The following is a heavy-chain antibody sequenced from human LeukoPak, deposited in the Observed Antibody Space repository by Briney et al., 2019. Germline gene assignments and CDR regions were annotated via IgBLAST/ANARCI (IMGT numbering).Heavy chain of an antibody. J-gene: IGHJ5*02. V-gene: IGHV4-34*01. CDR1: GGSFSGYY. D-gene: IGHD4-17*01. Sequence: SETLSLTCAVYGGSFSGYYWSWIRQPPGKGLEWIGEINHSGSTNYNPSLKSRVTISVDTSKNQFSLKLSSVTAADTAVYYCARGRSMVTTWYRLAHWFDPWGQGTLVTVSS. CDR3: ARGRSMVTTWYRLAHWFDP. CDR2: INHSGST.